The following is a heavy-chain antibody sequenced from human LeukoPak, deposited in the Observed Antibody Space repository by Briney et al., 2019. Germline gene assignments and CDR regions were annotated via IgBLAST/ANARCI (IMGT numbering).Heavy chain of an antibody. V-gene: IGHV4-59*12. CDR2: VFYSGGT. CDR3: ARDTGGDAFDI. D-gene: IGHD4-17*01. Sequence: SETLSLTCTVSGGSITGYYWSWIRQPPGKGLEWIGYVFYSGGTLYNPSLKSRVTISVDTSKTQFSLKLTSVTAADTAVYYCARDTGGDAFDIWGQGTMVTVSS. J-gene: IGHJ3*02. CDR1: GGSITGYY.